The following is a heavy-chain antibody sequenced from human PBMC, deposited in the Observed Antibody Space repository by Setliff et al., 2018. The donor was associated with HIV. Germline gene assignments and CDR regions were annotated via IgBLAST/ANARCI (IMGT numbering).Heavy chain of an antibody. J-gene: IGHJ4*02. D-gene: IGHD3-3*01. V-gene: IGHV1-69*13. CDR1: GGTFSSYI. CDR3: ARGIPRGTVFGVVGYFDY. Sequence: GASVNVSCKASGGTFSSYITAWVRQAPGQGLEWMGGIHPIFGTTNYARDFMGRVSITADESTNTAYMELSSLRSDDSAIYYCARGIPRGTVFGVVGYFDYWGQGTPVTVSS. CDR2: IHPIFGTT.